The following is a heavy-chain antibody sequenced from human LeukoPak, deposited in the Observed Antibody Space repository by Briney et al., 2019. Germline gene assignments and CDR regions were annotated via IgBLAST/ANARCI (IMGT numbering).Heavy chain of an antibody. CDR1: GFTFSSYA. J-gene: IGHJ6*03. Sequence: PGGSLRLSCAASGFTFSSYAMHWVRQAPGKGLEWVAVISYDGSNKYYADSVKGRFTISRDNSKNTLYLQMNSLRAEDMAVYYCARAYSVKYGLGYYYMDVWGKGTTVTISS. V-gene: IGHV3-30*04. CDR3: ARAYSVKYGLGYYYMDV. D-gene: IGHD1-26*01. CDR2: ISYDGSNK.